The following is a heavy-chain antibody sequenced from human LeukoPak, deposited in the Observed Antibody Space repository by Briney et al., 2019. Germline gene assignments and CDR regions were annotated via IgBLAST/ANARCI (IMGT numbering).Heavy chain of an antibody. CDR2: INQDGSLK. J-gene: IGHJ4*02. D-gene: IGHD3-10*01. Sequence: PGGPLRLSCAASGFPFSTHWMSWVRQAPGKGLEWVANINQDGSLKSCVDSVKGRFSISRDNAKNSLYLQMNSLRAEDTAVYYCARSNREFASGSGDYWGQGTLVTVST. CDR3: ARSNREFASGSGDY. V-gene: IGHV3-7*05. CDR1: GFPFSTHW.